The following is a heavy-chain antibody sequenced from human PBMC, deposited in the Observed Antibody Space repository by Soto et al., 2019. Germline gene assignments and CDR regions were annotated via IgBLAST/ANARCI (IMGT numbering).Heavy chain of an antibody. CDR2: INSVSSTM. Sequence: GGSLRLSCAASKFTFSSYNMNWVRQAPGKGLEWVSYINSVSSTMYYADSVTGRFSISRDNAKNSLYLQMNSLRAEDTAVYYCARDCSGGGCPTGNFDYWGQGTLVTVSS. V-gene: IGHV3-48*01. CDR3: ARDCSGGGCPTGNFDY. CDR1: KFTFSSYN. D-gene: IGHD2-15*01. J-gene: IGHJ4*02.